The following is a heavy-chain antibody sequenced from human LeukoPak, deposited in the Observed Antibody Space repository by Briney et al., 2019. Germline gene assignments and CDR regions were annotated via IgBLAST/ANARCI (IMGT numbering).Heavy chain of an antibody. CDR3: AKLAAAGGGY. V-gene: IGHV3-23*01. D-gene: IGHD6-13*01. Sequence: PGGSLRLSCAASGFTFSSYVMSWVRQAPGKGLEWVSAISGSGGNTYYADSVKGRFTISRDNSKNTLYLQMNSLGAEDTAVYYCAKLAAAGGGYWGQGTLVTVSS. CDR1: GFTFSSYV. J-gene: IGHJ4*02. CDR2: ISGSGGNT.